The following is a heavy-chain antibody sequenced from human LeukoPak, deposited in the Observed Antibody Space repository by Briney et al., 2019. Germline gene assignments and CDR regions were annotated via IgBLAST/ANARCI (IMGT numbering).Heavy chain of an antibody. J-gene: IGHJ3*02. D-gene: IGHD6-19*01. CDR1: GFTFSTYW. Sequence: PGGSLRLSCAASGFTFSTYWMSWVRQAPGKGLEWVSAISGSGGSTYYADSVKGRFTISRDNSKNTLYLQMNSLRAEDTAVYYCAKYSSGWHDAFDIWGQGTMVTVSS. CDR2: ISGSGGST. CDR3: AKYSSGWHDAFDI. V-gene: IGHV3-23*01.